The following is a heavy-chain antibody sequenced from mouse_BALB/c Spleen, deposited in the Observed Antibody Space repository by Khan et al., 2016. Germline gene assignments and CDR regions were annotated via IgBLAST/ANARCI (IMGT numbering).Heavy chain of an antibody. CDR3: ARTYGNDCYFDV. V-gene: IGHV5-4*02. D-gene: IGHD2-1*01. J-gene: IGHJ1*01. CDR1: GFTFSDYY. CDR2: ISDGGAYT. Sequence: EVELVESGGGLVKPGGSLKLSCAASGFTFSDYYMYWVRQTPEKRLEWVATISDGGAYTYYPDSVKGRFTISRDNAKNHLYLQMSSLKSEDTAMYYCARTYGNDCYFDVWGAGTTVTVSS.